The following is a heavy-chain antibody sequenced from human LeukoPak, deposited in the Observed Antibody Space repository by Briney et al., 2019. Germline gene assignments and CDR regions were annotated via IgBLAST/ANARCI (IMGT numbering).Heavy chain of an antibody. D-gene: IGHD1-26*01. CDR3: ARLDCLVEGYYNH. V-gene: IGHV4-59*08. Sequence: SETLSLTCSVSGDSVTSSYWNWIRQPPGKGLEWIGYVSSSGTTNYTPSLRSRFTMSVDTAKNDISLILTSVTAADTAIYYCARLDCLVEGYYNHGGRGTLVTVSS. CDR1: GDSVTSSY. J-gene: IGHJ4*02. CDR2: VSSSGTT.